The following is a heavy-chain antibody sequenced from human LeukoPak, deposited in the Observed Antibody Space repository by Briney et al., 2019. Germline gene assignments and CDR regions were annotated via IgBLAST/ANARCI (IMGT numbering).Heavy chain of an antibody. D-gene: IGHD1-14*01. Sequence: PSEALSLTCTVSGGSISSYYWTWIRQPPGKALEWIGYIYYSGRTSYNPSLKSRVTMSVDTSKNQFSLKLSSVTAADTAVYYCARDGNPWNLDVWGRGTLVTVSS. CDR2: IYYSGRT. V-gene: IGHV4-59*01. CDR1: GGSISSYY. J-gene: IGHJ2*01. CDR3: ARDGNPWNLDV.